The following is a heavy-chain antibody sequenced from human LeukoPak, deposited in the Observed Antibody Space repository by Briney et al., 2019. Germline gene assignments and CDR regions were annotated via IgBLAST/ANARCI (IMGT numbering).Heavy chain of an antibody. CDR2: INPNSGGT. V-gene: IGHV1-2*02. CDR1: GYTFTSYY. CDR3: ARPESIAARTWFDP. Sequence: GASVTVSCKASGYTFTSYYMHWVRQAPGQGLEWMGWINPNSGGTNYAQKFQGRVTMTRDTSISTAYMELSRLRSDDTAVYYCARPESIAARTWFDPWGQGTLVTVSS. J-gene: IGHJ5*02. D-gene: IGHD6-6*01.